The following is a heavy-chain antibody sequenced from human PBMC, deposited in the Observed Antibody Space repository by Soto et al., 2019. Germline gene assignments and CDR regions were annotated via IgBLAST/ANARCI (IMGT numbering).Heavy chain of an antibody. V-gene: IGHV4-30-4*01. J-gene: IGHJ4*02. CDR2: IYYSGST. CDR3: ARGYPPYGDYAHSYFDY. Sequence: KPSETLSLTCTVSGGSISSGDYYWSWIRQPPGKGLEWIGYIYYSGSTYYNPSLKSRVTISVDTSKNQFSLKLSSVTAADTAVYYCARGYPPYGDYAHSYFDYWGQGTLVTVSS. D-gene: IGHD4-17*01. CDR1: GGSISSGDYY.